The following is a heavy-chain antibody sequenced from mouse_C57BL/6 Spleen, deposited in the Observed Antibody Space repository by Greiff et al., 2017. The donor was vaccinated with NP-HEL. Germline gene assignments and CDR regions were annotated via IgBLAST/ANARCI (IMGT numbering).Heavy chain of an antibody. CDR1: GYTFTDYY. D-gene: IGHD1-1*01. CDR3: ARLGTTVPYYFDY. V-gene: IGHV1-76*01. CDR2: IYPGSGNT. J-gene: IGHJ2*01. Sequence: QVQLQQSGAELVRPGASVKLSCKASGYTFTDYYINWVKQRPGQGLEWIARIYPGSGNTYYNEKFKGKATLTAEKSSSTAYMQLSSLTSEDSAVYFCARLGTTVPYYFDYWGQGTTLTVSS.